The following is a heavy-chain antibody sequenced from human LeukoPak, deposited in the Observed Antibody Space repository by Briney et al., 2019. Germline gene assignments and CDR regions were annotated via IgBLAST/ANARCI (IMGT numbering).Heavy chain of an antibody. CDR3: PTARSSYGRAPLYYFDS. J-gene: IGHJ4*02. Sequence: PGGSLRLSCAASGFTFNKYAMSWVRQAPGRGLEWVFTISGSGDSTYYADSVKGRFSSSRDNSKNTLYLQLNGLRDEDTALYYCPTARSSYGRAPLYYFDSWGQGTLVTVSS. CDR2: ISGSGDST. CDR1: GFTFNKYA. V-gene: IGHV3-23*01. D-gene: IGHD5-18*01.